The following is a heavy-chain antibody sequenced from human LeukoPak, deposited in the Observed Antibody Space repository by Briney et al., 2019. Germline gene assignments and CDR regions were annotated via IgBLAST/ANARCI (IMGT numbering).Heavy chain of an antibody. Sequence: SETLSLTCTVSGGSISSYYWSWIRQPPGKGLEWIGYTYYSGSTNYNPSLKSRVTISVDTSKNQFSLKLRSVTAADTAVYYCARGYCSSTSCLIGDYYFDYWGQGTLVTVSS. CDR2: TYYSGST. V-gene: IGHV4-59*01. CDR1: GGSISSYY. CDR3: ARGYCSSTSCLIGDYYFDY. J-gene: IGHJ4*02. D-gene: IGHD2-2*01.